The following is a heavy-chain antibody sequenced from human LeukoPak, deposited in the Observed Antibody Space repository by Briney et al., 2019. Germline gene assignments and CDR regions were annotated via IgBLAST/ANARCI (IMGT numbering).Heavy chain of an antibody. CDR1: GFTFSSYA. CDR2: ISGSGGST. CDR3: ARDKGFKWYSSSGGGELVY. V-gene: IGHV3-23*01. J-gene: IGHJ4*02. D-gene: IGHD6-6*01. Sequence: GGSLRLSCAASGFTFSSYAMSWVRQAPGKGLEWVSAISGSGGSTYYADSVKGRFTISRDNSKNTLYLQMNSLRAEDTAVYYCARDKGFKWYSSSGGGELVYWGQGTLVTVSS.